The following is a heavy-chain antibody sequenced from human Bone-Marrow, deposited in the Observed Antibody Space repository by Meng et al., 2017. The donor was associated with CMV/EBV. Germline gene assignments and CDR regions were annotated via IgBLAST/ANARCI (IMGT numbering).Heavy chain of an antibody. CDR3: TRSYDSRGYYPGYFHH. D-gene: IGHD3-22*01. V-gene: IGHV3-49*03. Sequence: GGSLRLSCTVSGGSISSYYWSWIRQPPGKGLEWVGFIRSKVYGGTTAYVASVKDRFAISRDDSKSIAYLQMNSLKSEDTAVYYCTRSYDSRGYYPGYFHHWGQGTLVTVSS. J-gene: IGHJ1*01. CDR2: IRSKVYGGTT. CDR1: GGSISSYY.